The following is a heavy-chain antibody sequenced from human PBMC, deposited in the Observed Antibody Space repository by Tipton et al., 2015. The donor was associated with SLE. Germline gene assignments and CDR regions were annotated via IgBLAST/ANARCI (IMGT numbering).Heavy chain of an antibody. CDR3: ARDRDYYDSSGYSYYLDY. V-gene: IGHV4-31*03. D-gene: IGHD3-22*01. CDR1: GDSISSGGYF. CDR2: IYYSGST. Sequence: TLSLTCTVSGDSISSGGYFWSWIRQHPGKGLEWIGHIYYSGSTYYNPSLKSRITFSVDSSKNQFSLRLTSVTAADTAVYYCARDRDYYDSSGYSYYLDYWGQGTLVTVSS. J-gene: IGHJ4*02.